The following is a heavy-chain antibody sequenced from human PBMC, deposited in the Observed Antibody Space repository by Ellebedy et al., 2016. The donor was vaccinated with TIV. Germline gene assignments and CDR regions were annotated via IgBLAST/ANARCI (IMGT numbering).Heavy chain of an antibody. J-gene: IGHJ4*02. V-gene: IGHV3-9*01. CDR1: GFTFDDHA. CDR2: ISWNSGSL. CDR3: AKFGYHALDY. D-gene: IGHD5-18*01. Sequence: SLKTSXAASGFTFDDHAMHWVRQAPGQGLEWGSGISWNSGSLDYADSVKGRFTISRDNAKNSLHLQMNSLRAEDTALYYCAKFGYHALDYWGQGILVTVSS.